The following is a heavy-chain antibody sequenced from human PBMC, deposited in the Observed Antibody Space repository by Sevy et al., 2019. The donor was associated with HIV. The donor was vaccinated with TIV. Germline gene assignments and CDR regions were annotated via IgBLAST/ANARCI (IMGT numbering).Heavy chain of an antibody. D-gene: IGHD3-22*01. CDR1: GGTFSNYA. Sequence: ASLNVSCKASGGTFSNYAISWVRQAPGQGLEWMGGFIPMFDTANYSQKFQGKVTLTADGSTTTAYMELSSLRSDDTAVYYCAGSYFDSSGYSPLYYYGMDVWGQGTTVTVSS. V-gene: IGHV1-69*13. J-gene: IGHJ6*02. CDR3: AGSYFDSSGYSPLYYYGMDV. CDR2: FIPMFDTA.